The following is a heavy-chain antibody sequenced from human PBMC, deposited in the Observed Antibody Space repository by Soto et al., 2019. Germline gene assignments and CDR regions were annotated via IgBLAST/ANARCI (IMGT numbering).Heavy chain of an antibody. D-gene: IGHD6-6*01. J-gene: IGHJ4*02. V-gene: IGHV1-18*01. CDR2: ITTYNGNT. CDR1: GYTFTTDG. CDR3: ARGGNRYSSTSSGVGGFDY. Sequence: ASVEVSCKASGYTFTTDGSIWVRQAPGQGLEWMGWITTYNGNTNYAQKLQGRVTMTTDTSTSTAYMELRSLTTADSAVYFCARGGNRYSSTSSGVGGFDYWGQGTLVTVSS.